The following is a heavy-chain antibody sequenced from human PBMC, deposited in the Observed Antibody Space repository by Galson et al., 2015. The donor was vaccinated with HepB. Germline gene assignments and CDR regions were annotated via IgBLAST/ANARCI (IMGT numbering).Heavy chain of an antibody. V-gene: IGHV3-23*01. J-gene: IGHJ4*02. Sequence: SLRLSCAASGFTFSYYAMAWVRQAPGKGLEWISAITPSGDNTYSADSMKGRFFISRDNSQNTLFLQMNSLRADDTAIYFCAKVFPEKTDGWYRQALYYFVAGGQGTRVTVSA. CDR2: ITPSGDNT. CDR1: GFTFSYYA. D-gene: IGHD6-19*01. CDR3: AKVFPEKTDGWYRQALYYFVA.